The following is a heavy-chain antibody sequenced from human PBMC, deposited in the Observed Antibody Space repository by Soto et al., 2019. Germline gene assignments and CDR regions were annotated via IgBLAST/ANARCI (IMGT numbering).Heavy chain of an antibody. CDR3: ARDREVEIDGSSQDYYYYGMDV. CDR2: ISSSSSYI. Sequence: EVQLVESGGGLVKPGGSLRLSCAASGFTFSSYSMNWVRQAPGKGLEWVSSISSSSSYIYYADSVKGRFNISRDNAKNSLYLQMNSLRAEDTAVYYCARDREVEIDGSSQDYYYYGMDVWGQGTTVTVSS. D-gene: IGHD6-6*01. CDR1: GFTFSSYS. J-gene: IGHJ6*02. V-gene: IGHV3-21*01.